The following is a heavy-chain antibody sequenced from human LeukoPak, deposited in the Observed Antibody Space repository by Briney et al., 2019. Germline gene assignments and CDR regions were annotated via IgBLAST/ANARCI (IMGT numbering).Heavy chain of an antibody. Sequence: EASVKVSCKASGYTFTSYYMHWVRQATGQGLEWMGIINPSGGSTSYAQKFQGRVTMTRDTSTSTVYMELSSLRSEDTAVYYCARPGYCSGGSCYSDYWGQGTLVTVSS. CDR1: GYTFTSYY. CDR2: INPSGGST. CDR3: ARPGYCSGGSCYSDY. V-gene: IGHV1-46*03. D-gene: IGHD2-15*01. J-gene: IGHJ4*02.